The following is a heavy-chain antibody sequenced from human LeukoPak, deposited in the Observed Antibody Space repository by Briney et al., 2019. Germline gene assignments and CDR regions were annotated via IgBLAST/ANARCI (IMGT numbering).Heavy chain of an antibody. V-gene: IGHV3-7*01. Sequence: GGSLRLSCAASGFTFSSYWMSWVRQAPGKGLEWVANIKQDGSEKYYVDSVKGRFTISRDNAKNSLYLQMNSLRAEDTAVYYCARGDRDYYDSSSYYTPNDYWGQGTLVTVSS. D-gene: IGHD3-22*01. CDR3: ARGDRDYYDSSSYYTPNDY. CDR1: GFTFSSYW. CDR2: IKQDGSEK. J-gene: IGHJ4*02.